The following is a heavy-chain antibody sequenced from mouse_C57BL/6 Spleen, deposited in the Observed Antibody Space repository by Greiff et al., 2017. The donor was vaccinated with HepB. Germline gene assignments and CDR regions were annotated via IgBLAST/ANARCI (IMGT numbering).Heavy chain of an antibody. J-gene: IGHJ1*03. CDR3: ARFDYDDKYFDV. CDR2: IDPSDSYT. V-gene: IGHV1-50*01. CDR1: GYTFTSYW. Sequence: QVQLQQPGAELVKPGASVMLSCKASGYTFTSYWMQWVKQRPGQGLEWIGEIDPSDSYTNYNQKFKGKATLTVDTSSSTAYMQLSSLTSEDSAVYYCARFDYDDKYFDVWGTGTTVTVSS. D-gene: IGHD2-4*01.